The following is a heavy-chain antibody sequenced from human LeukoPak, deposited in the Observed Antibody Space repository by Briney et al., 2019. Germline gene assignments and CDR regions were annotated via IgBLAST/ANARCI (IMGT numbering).Heavy chain of an antibody. V-gene: IGHV1-8*01. CDR3: ARSPMAAATPRLGY. D-gene: IGHD6-13*01. Sequence: GASVKVSCKASGYTFTSYDINWVRQATGQGLEWMGWMNPNSGNTGYAQKFQGRVTMTRNTSISTAYMELSSLRSEDTAVYYCARSPMAAATPRLGYWGQGTLVTVSS. CDR2: MNPNSGNT. J-gene: IGHJ4*02. CDR1: GYTFTSYD.